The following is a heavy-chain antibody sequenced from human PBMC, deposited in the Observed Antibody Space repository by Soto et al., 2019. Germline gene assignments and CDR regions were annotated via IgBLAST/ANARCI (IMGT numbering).Heavy chain of an antibody. CDR3: ARGAGVVYIFVYGIPYHCYRIDV. Sequence: VKVSCKACGYTFTGYYMHWVRQAPGQGHEWMGWINPNSGGTNYAQKFQGWVTMTRDTSISTAYMELSRLRSDDTAVYYCARGAGVVYIFVYGIPYHCYRIDVRAQRSPVPVSS. CDR2: INPNSGGT. D-gene: IGHD5-18*01. V-gene: IGHV1-2*04. CDR1: GYTFTGYY. J-gene: IGHJ6*02.